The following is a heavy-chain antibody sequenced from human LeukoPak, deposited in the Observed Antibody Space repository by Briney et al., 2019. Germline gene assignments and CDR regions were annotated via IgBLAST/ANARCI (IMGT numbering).Heavy chain of an antibody. CDR1: GFTFSSYA. Sequence: GGSLRLSCSASGFTFSSYAMHWVRRASGKGLEYGSAIRSNGGSTYYADSVKGRFTISRDNSKNTLYLQMSSLRAEDTAVYYCVKVRGSSGRYYFDYWGQGTLVTVSS. CDR3: VKVRGSSGRYYFDY. CDR2: IRSNGGST. D-gene: IGHD6-19*01. J-gene: IGHJ4*02. V-gene: IGHV3-64D*06.